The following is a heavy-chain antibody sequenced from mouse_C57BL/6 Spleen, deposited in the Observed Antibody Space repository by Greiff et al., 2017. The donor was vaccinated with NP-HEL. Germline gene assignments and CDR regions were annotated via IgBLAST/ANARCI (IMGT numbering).Heavy chain of an antibody. CDR3: ARFWLDYAMDY. J-gene: IGHJ4*01. Sequence: QVQLQQPGAELVMPGASVKLSCKASGYTFTSYWMHWVKQRPGPGLEWIGEIDPSDSYTNYNQKFKGKSTLTVDKSSSTAYMQLSSLTSEDSAVYYCARFWLDYAMDYWGQGTSVTVSS. CDR2: IDPSDSYT. V-gene: IGHV1-69*01. D-gene: IGHD2-2*01. CDR1: GYTFTSYW.